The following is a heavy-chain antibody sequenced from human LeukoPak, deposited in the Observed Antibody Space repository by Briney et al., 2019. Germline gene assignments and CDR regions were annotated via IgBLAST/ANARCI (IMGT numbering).Heavy chain of an antibody. D-gene: IGHD6-19*01. Sequence: GASVKVSCMASGYTFTSYYMHWVRQPPGQGLGGMGIINPNGGSKRYAQKFQGRVTMTRDTSTSTVYMELSSLRSEDTAVYYCEREQGSGSRIFDYWGQGTLVTVST. CDR3: EREQGSGSRIFDY. J-gene: IGHJ4*02. CDR1: GYTFTSYY. CDR2: INPNGGSK. V-gene: IGHV1-46*01.